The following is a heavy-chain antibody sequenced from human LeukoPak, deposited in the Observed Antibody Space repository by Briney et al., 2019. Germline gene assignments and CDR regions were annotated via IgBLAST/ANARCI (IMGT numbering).Heavy chain of an antibody. Sequence: SETLSLTCTVSGGSISSSRYYWSWIRQPPGKGLEWIGYIYYSGSTNYNPSLKSQVTISVDTSKNQFSLKLSSVTAADTAVYYCARAPPLGIGQQLVRYRPRPDFDLWGRGTLVTVSS. J-gene: IGHJ2*01. CDR2: IYYSGST. CDR3: ARAPPLGIGQQLVRYRPRPDFDL. V-gene: IGHV4-61*05. CDR1: GGSISSSRYY. D-gene: IGHD6-13*01.